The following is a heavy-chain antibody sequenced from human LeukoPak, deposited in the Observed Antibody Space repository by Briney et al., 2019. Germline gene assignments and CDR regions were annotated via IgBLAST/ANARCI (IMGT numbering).Heavy chain of an antibody. CDR1: GVSISSSYSY. CDR3: ARVMGSSHLLHHRGNWFDP. D-gene: IGHD6-6*01. J-gene: IGHJ5*02. V-gene: IGHV4-39*07. Sequence: SETLSLTCTVSGVSISSSYSYWGWIRQPPGKGLEWIGEINHSGSTNYNPSLKSRVTISVDTSKNQFSLKLSSVTAADTAVYYCARVMGSSHLLHHRGNWFDPWGQGTLVTVSS. CDR2: INHSGST.